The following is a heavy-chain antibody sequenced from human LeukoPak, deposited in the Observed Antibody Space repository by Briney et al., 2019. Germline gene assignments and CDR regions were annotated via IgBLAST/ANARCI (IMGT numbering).Heavy chain of an antibody. CDR3: ASGGGSSWYGNWFDP. J-gene: IGHJ5*02. D-gene: IGHD6-13*01. CDR2: IYHSGST. Sequence: SETLSLTCTVSGGSISNTIYYWGWIIQPPGKGLEWIGVIYHSGSTNYNPSLKSRVTISVDKSKNQFSLKLSSVTAADTAVYYCASGGGSSWYGNWFDPWGQGTLVTVSS. CDR1: GGSISNTIYY. V-gene: IGHV4-39*07.